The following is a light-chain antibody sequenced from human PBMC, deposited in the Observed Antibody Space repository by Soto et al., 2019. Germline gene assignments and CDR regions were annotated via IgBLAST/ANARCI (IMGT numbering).Light chain of an antibody. J-gene: IGKJ4*02. CDR2: GTS. CDR3: QPYNNGPLT. CDR1: HALXSSY. V-gene: IGKV3-15*01. Sequence: IELTQSASTLSVSPGDGATLSCRASHALXSSYLAWHQQKPGQTPRLLXYGTSTSASGVPARLSGSRSGPDFTLTINSLQSEDFASYYWQPYNNGPLTFGGGTKVDIK.